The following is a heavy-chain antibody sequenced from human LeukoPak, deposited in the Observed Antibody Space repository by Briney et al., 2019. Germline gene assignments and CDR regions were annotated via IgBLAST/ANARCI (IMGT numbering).Heavy chain of an antibody. D-gene: IGHD1-26*01. CDR3: AKILGSYWTPEYDY. CDR1: GYTFTSNY. Sequence: ASVKVSCKAFGYTFTSNYMHWVRQAPGQGPEWMGVISPSGGSTTYAQKFQGRVTLTRGMSTSTDYLELSSLRAEDTALYYCAKILGSYWTPEYDYWGQGTLVTVSS. J-gene: IGHJ4*02. CDR2: ISPSGGST. V-gene: IGHV1-46*01.